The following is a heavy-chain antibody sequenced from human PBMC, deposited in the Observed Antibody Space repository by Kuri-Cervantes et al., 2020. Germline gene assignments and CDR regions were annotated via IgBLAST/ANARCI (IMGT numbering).Heavy chain of an antibody. J-gene: IGHJ4*02. CDR1: GFTFSSYA. Sequence: GESLKISCAASGFTFSSYAMSWVRQAPGKGLGWVSAISGSGGSTYYADSVKGQFTISRDNSKNTLYLQMNSLKTEDTAVYYSTTDIDLLYCTGGLCYLTRGDYWGQGTLVTVSS. CDR2: ISGSGGST. CDR3: TTDIDLLYCTGGLCYLTRGDY. D-gene: IGHD2-8*02. V-gene: IGHV3-23*01.